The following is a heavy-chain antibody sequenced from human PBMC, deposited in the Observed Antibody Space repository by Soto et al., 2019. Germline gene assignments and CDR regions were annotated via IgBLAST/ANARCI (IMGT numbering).Heavy chain of an antibody. J-gene: IGHJ4*02. CDR3: AKGGCSSTSCYTVY. Sequence: GGSLRLSCAASGFTFSSYGMHWVRQAPGKGLEWVAVISYDGSNKYYADSVKGRFTISRDNSKNTLYLQMNSLRAEDTAVYYCAKGGCSSTSCYTVYWGQGTLVTVSS. D-gene: IGHD2-2*02. V-gene: IGHV3-30*18. CDR2: ISYDGSNK. CDR1: GFTFSSYG.